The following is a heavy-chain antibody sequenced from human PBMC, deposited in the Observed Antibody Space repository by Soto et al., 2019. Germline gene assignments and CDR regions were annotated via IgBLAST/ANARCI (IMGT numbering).Heavy chain of an antibody. CDR2: TSASGGVT. V-gene: IGHV3-23*01. J-gene: IGHJ4*02. D-gene: IGHD1-26*01. Sequence: GSLRLSCAASGFTFYSHAMSWVRQAPGKGLEWVSGTSASGGVTYYADSVKGRFTMSRDNAKNTLWLQMNSLRVEDTAVYYCARDRGGAGATDYWGQGTLVTVSS. CDR3: ARDRGGAGATDY. CDR1: GFTFYSHA.